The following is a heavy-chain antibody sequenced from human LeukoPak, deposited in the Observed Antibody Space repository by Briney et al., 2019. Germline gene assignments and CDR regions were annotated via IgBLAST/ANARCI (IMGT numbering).Heavy chain of an antibody. CDR3: ARGSRSSVDFYGLDV. CDR2: IRSSGTSI. J-gene: IGHJ6*02. CDR1: GFIFSSYG. D-gene: IGHD1-26*01. Sequence: GGSLRLSCAASGFIFSSYGMHWVRQAPGKGLEWDSFIRSSGTSIYYADSMKGRFTISRDNAKNSLYLQMNSLRAEDTAIYYCARGSRSSVDFYGLDVWGQGTTVSVSS. V-gene: IGHV3-21*01.